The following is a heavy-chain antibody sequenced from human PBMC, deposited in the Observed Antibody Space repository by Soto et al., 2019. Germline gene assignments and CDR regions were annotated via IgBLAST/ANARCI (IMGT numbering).Heavy chain of an antibody. CDR1: DGSISTFC. D-gene: IGHD3-10*01. CDR3: AKVRGSFGKPETDY. J-gene: IGHJ4*02. CDR2: IYNTETT. Sequence: SETLSLTCTVSDGSISTFCWSWIRQSPGKGLEWIGYIYNTETTDYSPSMKGRLTISVDPSKNQFSLKLRSVTAADTAIYYCAKVRGSFGKPETDYWGQGTLVTVSS. V-gene: IGHV4-59*01.